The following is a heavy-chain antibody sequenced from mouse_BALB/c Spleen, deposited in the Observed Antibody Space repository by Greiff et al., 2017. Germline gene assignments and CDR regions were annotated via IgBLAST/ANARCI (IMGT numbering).Heavy chain of an antibody. Sequence: QVQLKQSGAELVKPGASVKLSCKASGYTFTSYYMYWVKQRPGQGLEWIGEINPSNGGTNFNEKFKSKATLTVDKSSSTAYMQLSSLTSEDSAVYYCTREGYYYGSSAMDYWGQGTSVTVSS. J-gene: IGHJ4*01. D-gene: IGHD1-1*01. CDR2: INPSNGGT. CDR1: GYTFTSYY. V-gene: IGHV1S81*02. CDR3: TREGYYYGSSAMDY.